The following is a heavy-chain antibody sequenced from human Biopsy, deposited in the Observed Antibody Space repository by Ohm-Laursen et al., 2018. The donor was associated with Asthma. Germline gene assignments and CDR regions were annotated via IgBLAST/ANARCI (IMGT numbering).Heavy chain of an antibody. Sequence: SETLSLTCTVSGGSITSSSYYWGWIRQPPGKGMEWIGSMYHSGSPYYHPSLKSQATISVDTSKNQLSLKMSSVTAADTAVYFCVRHQYSSSWSTFGYWGQGALVTVSS. J-gene: IGHJ4*02. V-gene: IGHV4-39*01. D-gene: IGHD3-22*01. CDR2: MYHSGSP. CDR1: GGSITSSSYY. CDR3: VRHQYSSSWSTFGY.